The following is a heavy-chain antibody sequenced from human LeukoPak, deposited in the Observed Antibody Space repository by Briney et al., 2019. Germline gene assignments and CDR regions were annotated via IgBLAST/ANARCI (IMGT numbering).Heavy chain of an antibody. Sequence: SGGSLRLSCAASGFTSSSYAMSWVRQAPGKGLEWVSAISGSGGSTYYADSVKGRFTISGDNSKNTLYLQMNSLRAEDTAVYYCAKDRVYYGSGSYFTYWGQGTLVTVSS. CDR1: GFTSSSYA. V-gene: IGHV3-23*01. CDR2: ISGSGGST. J-gene: IGHJ4*02. D-gene: IGHD3-10*01. CDR3: AKDRVYYGSGSYFTY.